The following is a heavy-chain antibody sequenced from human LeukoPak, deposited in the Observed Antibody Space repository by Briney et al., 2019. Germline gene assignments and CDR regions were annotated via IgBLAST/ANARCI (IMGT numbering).Heavy chain of an antibody. CDR3: ARDMGYSGYTG. CDR2: IIPILGIA. CDR1: GGTFSSYA. V-gene: IGHV1-69*04. Sequence: ASVKVSCKASGGTFSSYAISWVRQAPGQGLEWMGRIIPILGIANYAQKFQGRVTITADKSTSTAYMELSSLRAEDTAVYYCARDMGYSGYTGWGQGTLATVSS. J-gene: IGHJ4*02. D-gene: IGHD5-12*01.